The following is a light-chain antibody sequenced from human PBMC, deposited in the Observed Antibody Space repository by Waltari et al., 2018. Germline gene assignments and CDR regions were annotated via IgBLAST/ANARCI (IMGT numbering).Light chain of an antibody. CDR3: QEYSTYCRT. V-gene: IGKV1-5*03. J-gene: IGKJ1*01. Sequence: DIQMTQSPSTLSASVGDRITVPCRASQSVSGWLAWYQQKPGKAPNLLIYKASTLESGVPSRFSGRGSGTEFTLTISSLQPDDFATYYCQEYSTYCRTFGQGTKVEIK. CDR2: KAS. CDR1: QSVSGW.